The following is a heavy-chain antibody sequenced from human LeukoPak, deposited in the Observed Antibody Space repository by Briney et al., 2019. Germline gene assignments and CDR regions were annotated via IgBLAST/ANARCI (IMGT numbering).Heavy chain of an antibody. CDR1: GFTFSSYA. CDR2: ISGSGGST. V-gene: IGHV3-23*01. Sequence: GGSLRLSCAASGFTFSSYAMSWVRQAPGKGLEWVSAISGSGGSTYYADSVKGRFTISRDNSKNTLYLQMNSLRAEDTAVYYCAKRTDSSGYYYVDYWGQGTLVTVSP. D-gene: IGHD3-22*01. CDR3: AKRTDSSGYYYVDY. J-gene: IGHJ4*02.